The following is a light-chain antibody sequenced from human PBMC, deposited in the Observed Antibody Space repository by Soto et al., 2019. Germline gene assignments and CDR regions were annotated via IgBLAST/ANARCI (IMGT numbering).Light chain of an antibody. V-gene: IGKV3-20*01. CDR2: GAS. CDR3: HQYVNSPYT. CDR1: QSVTSNY. Sequence: EIVLTQSPGTLSLSPGERATLSCRASQSVTSNYLAWYQQKPGQAPRLLIYGASRRATGIPDRFSGSGSGTDITLTISRLEPEDFAVYFCHQYVNSPYTFGQGTKLEIK. J-gene: IGKJ2*01.